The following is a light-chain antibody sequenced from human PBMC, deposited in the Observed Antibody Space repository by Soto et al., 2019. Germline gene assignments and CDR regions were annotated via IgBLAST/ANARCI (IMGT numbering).Light chain of an antibody. V-gene: IGLV2-11*01. CDR1: SSDVGGYNY. J-gene: IGLJ1*01. Sequence: QSALTQPRAVSGSPGQSVTISCTGTSSDVGGYNYVSWYQQHPGKAPKLMIYDVSKRPSGVPDRFSGSKSGNTASLTISGLQAEDVADYYCCSYAGSYTYVFGTGTKVNVL. CDR3: CSYAGSYTYV. CDR2: DVS.